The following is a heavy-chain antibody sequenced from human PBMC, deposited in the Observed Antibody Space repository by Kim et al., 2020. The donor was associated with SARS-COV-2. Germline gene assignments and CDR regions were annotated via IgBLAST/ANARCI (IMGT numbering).Heavy chain of an antibody. V-gene: IGHV3-33*06. J-gene: IGHJ3*02. CDR1: GFTFSSYG. CDR2: IWYDGSNK. Sequence: GGSLRLSCAASGFTFSSYGMHWVRQAPGKGLEWVAVIWYDGSNKYYADSVKGRFTISRDNSKNTLYLQMNSLRAEDTAVYYCAKDLGYGDYAAFDIWGQGTMVTVSS. CDR3: AKDLGYGDYAAFDI. D-gene: IGHD4-17*01.